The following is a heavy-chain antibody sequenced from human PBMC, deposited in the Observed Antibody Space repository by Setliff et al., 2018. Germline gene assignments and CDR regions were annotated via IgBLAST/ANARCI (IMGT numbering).Heavy chain of an antibody. Sequence: ASETLSLTCAAYGGTFSDYYWGLIRQPPGKGLEWIGSIFYSGRTFYNPSLKSRVTISVDTSKNQFSLTLSSVTAADTAVYYCAGSTVTQVDYWGQGTLVTVSS. V-gene: IGHV4-34*08. CDR1: GGTFSDYY. CDR3: AGSTVTQVDY. J-gene: IGHJ4*02. CDR2: IFYSGRT. D-gene: IGHD4-17*01.